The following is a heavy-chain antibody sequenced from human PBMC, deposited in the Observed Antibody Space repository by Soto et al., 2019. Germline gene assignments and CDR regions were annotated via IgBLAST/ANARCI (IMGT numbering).Heavy chain of an antibody. V-gene: IGHV3-23*01. CDR2: ISGSRGSI. CDR3: VKGYWKGDV. D-gene: IGHD1-1*01. J-gene: IGHJ6*02. CDR1: GFTFSTYA. Sequence: EVQLLESGGGLVQPGGSLRLSCAASGFTFSTYAMNWVRQATGNGLEWVSAISGSRGSIHYADSVKGRYTISRDNSKNTPYLQMNSLRDDDTAVYHCVKGYWKGDVWGQGTTVTVSS.